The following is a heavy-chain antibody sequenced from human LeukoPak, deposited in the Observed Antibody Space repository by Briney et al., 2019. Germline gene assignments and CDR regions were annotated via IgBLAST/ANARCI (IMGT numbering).Heavy chain of an antibody. J-gene: IGHJ1*01. V-gene: IGHV1-3*04. D-gene: IGHD1-26*01. CDR2: INTGNGDT. CDR1: GYTFTNYG. CDR3: ARVPLSDASGHYYPH. Sequence: RASVKVACKTSGYTFTNYGMHWVRQAPRQSPEWMGWINTGNGDTKSSQRFQDRVTLTRDTSARTAYMELNSLNSEDTAVYYCARVPLSDASGHYYPHWGQGTLATVSS.